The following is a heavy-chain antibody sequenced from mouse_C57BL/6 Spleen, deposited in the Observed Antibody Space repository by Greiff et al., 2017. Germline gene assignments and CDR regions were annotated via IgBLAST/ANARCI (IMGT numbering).Heavy chain of an antibody. CDR1: GYTFTSYW. Sequence: QVQLKQPGAELVRPGSSVKLSCKASGYTFTSYWMHWVKQRPIQGLEWIGNIDPSDSETHYNPKFKDKATLTVDKSSSTAYMQLSSLTSEDSAVYYCARLSSSWFAYWGQGTLVTVSA. V-gene: IGHV1-52*01. CDR2: IDPSDSET. CDR3: ARLSSSWFAY. D-gene: IGHD1-1*01. J-gene: IGHJ3*01.